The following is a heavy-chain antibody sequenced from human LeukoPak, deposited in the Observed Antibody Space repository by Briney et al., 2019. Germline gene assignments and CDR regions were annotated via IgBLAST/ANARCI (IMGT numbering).Heavy chain of an antibody. CDR1: GGSFSGYY. J-gene: IGHJ5*02. V-gene: IGHV4-34*01. Sequence: SETLSLTCAVYGGSFSGYYWSWIRQPPGKRLEWIGEINHSGSTNYNPSLKSRVTISVDTSKNQFSLKLSSVTAADTAVYYCARGRRTNSYGFDPWGQGTLVTVSS. CDR2: INHSGST. D-gene: IGHD2-2*01. CDR3: ARGRRTNSYGFDP.